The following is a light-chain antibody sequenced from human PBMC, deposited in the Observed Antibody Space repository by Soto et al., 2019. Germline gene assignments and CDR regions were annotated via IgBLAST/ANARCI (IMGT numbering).Light chain of an antibody. J-gene: IGLJ1*01. V-gene: IGLV2-14*01. CDR2: DVS. CDR1: SSDVGGYNY. Sequence: QSALTQPASVSGSPGQSITISCTGTSSDVGGYNYVSWYQQHPGKAPKLMIYDVSNRPSGVSNRFSGSKSGNTASLTISGLQAEDEADYYFISYTSSSTLYVFGTGTKLTFL. CDR3: ISYTSSSTLYV.